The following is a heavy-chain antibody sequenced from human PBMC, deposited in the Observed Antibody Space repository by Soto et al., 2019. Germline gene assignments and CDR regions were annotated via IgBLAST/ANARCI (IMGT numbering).Heavy chain of an antibody. CDR3: AKFKGFNWNYVFDY. J-gene: IGHJ4*02. V-gene: IGHV3-23*01. CDR2: VGGSSGTT. Sequence: PGGSLRLSCEVSGLTFSNFGMSWVRQATGKGLEWASAVGGSSGTTFYADSLKGRFTISKDYAKNMLYLQMNSLRAEDTAVYYCAKFKGFNWNYVFDYWGQGVPVTVSS. D-gene: IGHD1-7*01. CDR1: GLTFSNFG.